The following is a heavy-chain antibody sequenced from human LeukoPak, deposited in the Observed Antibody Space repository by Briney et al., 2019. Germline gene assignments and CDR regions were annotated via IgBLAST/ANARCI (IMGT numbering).Heavy chain of an antibody. D-gene: IGHD3-22*01. V-gene: IGHV4-39*01. J-gene: IGHJ4*02. CDR3: ERHHRYDSGGYYGKTVDY. CDR2: IFYSGTT. CDR1: GGSIGSSSYY. Sequence: SETLSLTCTVSGGSIGSSSYYWGWIRQPPGKGLEWIGSIFYSGTTYHNPSLKSRVTISVDTSKNQFFLKLRSVTAADTSVYFCERHHRYDSGGYYGKTVDYWGQGTLVTVSS.